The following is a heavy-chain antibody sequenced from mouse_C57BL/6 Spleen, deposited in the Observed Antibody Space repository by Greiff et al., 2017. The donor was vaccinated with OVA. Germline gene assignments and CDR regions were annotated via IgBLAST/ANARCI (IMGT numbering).Heavy chain of an antibody. V-gene: IGHV2-2*01. CDR2: IWSGGST. CDR3: ARNHYYAMDY. J-gene: IGHJ4*01. Sequence: VQLVESGPGLVQPSQSLSITCTVSGFSLTSYGVHWVRQSPGKGLEWLGVIWSGGSTDYNAAFISRLSISKDNSKSQVFFKMNSLQADDTAIYYCARNHYYAMDYWGQGTSVTVSS. CDR1: GFSLTSYG.